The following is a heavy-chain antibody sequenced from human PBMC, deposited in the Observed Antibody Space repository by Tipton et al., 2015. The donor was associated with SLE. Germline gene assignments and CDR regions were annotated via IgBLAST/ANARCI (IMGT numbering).Heavy chain of an antibody. Sequence: QVQLVQSGAEVKKPGASVKVSCKASGYTFISYDINWVRQAPGQGLEWMGWISAYNGNTNYAQKLQGRVTMTTDTSTSTAYMELRSLRSDDTAVYYCGKTVGATTAFDIWGQGTMVTVSS. CDR3: GKTVGATTAFDI. CDR2: ISAYNGNT. D-gene: IGHD1-26*01. V-gene: IGHV1-18*01. CDR1: GYTFISYD. J-gene: IGHJ3*02.